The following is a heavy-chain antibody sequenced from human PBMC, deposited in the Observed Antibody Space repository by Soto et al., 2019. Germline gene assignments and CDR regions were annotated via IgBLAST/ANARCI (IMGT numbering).Heavy chain of an antibody. CDR1: GGSFSGYY. Sequence: SENLSLTCAVYGGSFSGYYWSWIRQPPGKGLEWIGEINHSGSTDYNPSLKSRFTISVDTSKNQFSLKLSSVTAADTAVYYCARGGGIQLFYYGMDAWGQGTTVTVSS. CDR3: ARGGGIQLFYYGMDA. V-gene: IGHV4-34*01. J-gene: IGHJ6*02. D-gene: IGHD5-18*01. CDR2: INHSGST.